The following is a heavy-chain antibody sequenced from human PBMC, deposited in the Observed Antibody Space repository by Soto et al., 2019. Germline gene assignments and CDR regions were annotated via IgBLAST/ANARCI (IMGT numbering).Heavy chain of an antibody. CDR2: IRGTT. CDR1: GFTFTSYS. Sequence: GGSLRLSCAASGFTFTSYSMNWVRQAPGKGLEWVSYIRGTTHYADSVKCRFTISRDNARSSLYLQMNSLRADDTAVYYCARDDSFAFDIWGQGTMVTVS. CDR3: ARDDSFAFDI. D-gene: IGHD2-21*01. V-gene: IGHV3-48*01. J-gene: IGHJ3*02.